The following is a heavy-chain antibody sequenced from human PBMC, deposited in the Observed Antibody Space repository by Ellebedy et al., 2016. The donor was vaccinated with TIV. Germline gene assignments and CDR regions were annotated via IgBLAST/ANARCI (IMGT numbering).Heavy chain of an antibody. Sequence: SETLSLTXTVSGGSISSSSDYWGWIRQPPGKGLEWIGSIYYSGTTYYNPSLKSRVTISVDTSKNQFSLRLSSVTAADTAVYYCARLAYSSSSRDYYYGMDVWGQGTTVTVSS. CDR2: IYYSGTT. D-gene: IGHD6-6*01. J-gene: IGHJ6*02. CDR3: ARLAYSSSSRDYYYGMDV. V-gene: IGHV4-39*01. CDR1: GGSISSSSDY.